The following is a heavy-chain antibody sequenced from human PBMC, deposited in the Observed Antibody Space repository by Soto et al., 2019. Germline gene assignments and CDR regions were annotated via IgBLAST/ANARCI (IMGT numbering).Heavy chain of an antibody. CDR1: GFIFNTYS. J-gene: IGHJ4*02. D-gene: IGHD2-15*01. V-gene: IGHV3-48*02. Sequence: EVQLVESGGGLIQPGGSLRLSGAASGFIFNTYSMNWVRQDPGKGLEWVSYISGSSQTIFYADSVRGRFTSSRDNANNSTYLQMVSLRDEDTAVYYCARTLSWRRGPFESWGQGPLVTVSS. CDR2: ISGSSQTI. CDR3: ARTLSWRRGPFES.